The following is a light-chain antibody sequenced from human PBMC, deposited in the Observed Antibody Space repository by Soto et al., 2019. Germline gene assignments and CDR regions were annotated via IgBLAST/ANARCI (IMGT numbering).Light chain of an antibody. CDR2: GAS. CDR1: QSVSSN. V-gene: IGKV3-15*01. CDR3: QQYDDWPPVT. J-gene: IGKJ1*01. Sequence: EIVMTQSPATLSVSPGERATLSCRASQSVSSNLAWYQQKPGQAPRLLIYGASTRATGIPARFSGSGSGTDFTLTISSLQSEDFAVYSCQQYDDWPPVTFGQGTKVEIK.